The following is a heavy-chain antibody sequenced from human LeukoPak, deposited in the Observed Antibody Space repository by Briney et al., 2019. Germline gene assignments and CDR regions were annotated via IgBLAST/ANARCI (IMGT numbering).Heavy chain of an antibody. CDR1: GYTFTGYY. CDR2: INPNSGGT. V-gene: IGHV1-2*02. CDR3: ARGAFTVTTFYYYYYMDV. D-gene: IGHD4-17*01. J-gene: IGHJ6*03. Sequence: ASVKVSCKASGYTFTGYYMHWVRQAPGQGFEWMGWINPNSGGTNYAQKFQGRVTMTRDTSISTAYMELSRLRSDDTAVYYCARGAFTVTTFYYYYYMDVWGKGTTVTVSS.